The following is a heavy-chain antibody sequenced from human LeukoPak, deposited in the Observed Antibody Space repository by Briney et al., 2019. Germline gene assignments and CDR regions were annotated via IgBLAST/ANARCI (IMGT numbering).Heavy chain of an antibody. J-gene: IGHJ6*02. CDR1: GFIFSNYW. CDR3: ARERGIDFGVVIMSYYYYGMDV. Sequence: GGPLSLSCAASGFIFSNYWMSWVRQVPGRGLEWVANIKQDGSKKNYVDSVKGRFTISRDNAKNSLYLQMNSLRAEDTAVYYCARERGIDFGVVIMSYYYYGMDVWGQGTTVTVSS. V-gene: IGHV3-7*01. D-gene: IGHD3-3*01. CDR2: IKQDGSKK.